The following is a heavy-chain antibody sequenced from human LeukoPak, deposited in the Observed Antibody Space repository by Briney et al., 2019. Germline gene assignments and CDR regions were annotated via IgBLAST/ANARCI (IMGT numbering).Heavy chain of an antibody. CDR2: IYYSEST. CDR3: ARWYSSGYYYYYYYMDV. V-gene: IGHV4-59*11. D-gene: IGHD3-22*01. CDR1: AGSISSHY. J-gene: IGHJ6*03. Sequence: PSETLSLTCTVSAGSISSHYWSWIRQPPGKGLEWNGYIYYSESTNYNPSLKSRVTISVDTSKNQFSLKLSSVTAADTAVYYCARWYSSGYYYYYYYMDVWGKGTTVTVSS.